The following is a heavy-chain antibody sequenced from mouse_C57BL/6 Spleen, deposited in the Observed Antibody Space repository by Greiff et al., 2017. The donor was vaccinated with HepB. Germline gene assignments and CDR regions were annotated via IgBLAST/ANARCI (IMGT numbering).Heavy chain of an antibody. Sequence: VQLVESGAELVKPGASVKLSCKASGYTFTSYWMQWVKQRPGQGLEWIGEIDPSDSYTNYNQKFKGKATLTVDTSSSTAYMQLSSLTSEDSAVYYCARNSNYFDYWGQGTTLTVSS. J-gene: IGHJ2*01. D-gene: IGHD2-5*01. V-gene: IGHV1-50*01. CDR2: IDPSDSYT. CDR1: GYTFTSYW. CDR3: ARNSNYFDY.